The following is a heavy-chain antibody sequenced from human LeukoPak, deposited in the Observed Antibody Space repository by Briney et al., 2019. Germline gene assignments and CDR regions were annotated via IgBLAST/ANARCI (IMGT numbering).Heavy chain of an antibody. V-gene: IGHV1-24*01. CDR1: GYTLTELS. CDR2: FDPEDGET. D-gene: IGHD2-15*01. CDR3: APMVVAATCFDY. J-gene: IGHJ4*02. Sequence: SVKVSCKVSGYTLTELSMHWVRQAPGKGLEWMGGFDPEDGETIYAQKFQGRVTMTEDTSTDTAYMELNSIRSEDTAVYYCAPMVVAATCFDYWGQGTLVTVSS.